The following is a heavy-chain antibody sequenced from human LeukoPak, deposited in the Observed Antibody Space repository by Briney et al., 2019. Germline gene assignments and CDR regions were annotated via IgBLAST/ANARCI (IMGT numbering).Heavy chain of an antibody. CDR2: INHSGST. V-gene: IGHV4-34*01. CDR3: ARSPSGGGKDAFDI. D-gene: IGHD2-2*01. CDR1: GGSFSGYY. Sequence: SETLSLTCAVYGGSFSGYYWSWIRQPPGKGLEWIGEINHSGSTNYNPSLKSRVTISVDTSKNHFSLRLSSVTAADTAAYYCARSPSGGGKDAFDIWGQGTMVTVSS. J-gene: IGHJ3*02.